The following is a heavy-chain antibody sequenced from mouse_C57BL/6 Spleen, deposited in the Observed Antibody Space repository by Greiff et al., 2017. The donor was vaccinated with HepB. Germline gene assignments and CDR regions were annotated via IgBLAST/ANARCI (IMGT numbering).Heavy chain of an antibody. J-gene: IGHJ1*03. CDR2: IWSGGST. Sequence: VQLQESGPGLVQPSQSLSITCTVSGFSLTSYGVHWVRQSPGKGLEWLGVIWSGGSTDYNAAFISRLSISKDNSKSQVFFKMNSLQADDTAIYYCARNDGGYDYGWYFDVWGTGTTVTVSS. CDR1: GFSLTSYG. V-gene: IGHV2-2*01. D-gene: IGHD2-4*01. CDR3: ARNDGGYDYGWYFDV.